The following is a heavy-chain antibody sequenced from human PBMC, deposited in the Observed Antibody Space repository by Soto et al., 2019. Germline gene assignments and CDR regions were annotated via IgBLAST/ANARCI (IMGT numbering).Heavy chain of an antibody. V-gene: IGHV4-39*07. Sequence: SETLSLTCTVSGDSITSNSYFWAWIRQPPGRGLEWIGSIYYSGTTYYNPSLKSRVTISVDRSKNQFSLKLNSVTAADTAVYYCAREGRMGTFAYRGQGALVTVSS. D-gene: IGHD1-1*01. CDR3: AREGRMGTFAY. CDR2: IYYSGTT. J-gene: IGHJ4*02. CDR1: GDSITSNSYF.